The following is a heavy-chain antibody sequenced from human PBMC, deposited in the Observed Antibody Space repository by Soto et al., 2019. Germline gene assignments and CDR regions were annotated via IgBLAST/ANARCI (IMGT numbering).Heavy chain of an antibody. CDR2: IYYSGST. CDR3: ARRSSSMRYFDY. CDR1: GYSISSSNW. J-gene: IGHJ4*02. V-gene: IGHV4-28*01. Sequence: PSETLSLTCAVSGYSISSSNWWGWIRQPPGKGLEWIGYIYYSGSTYYSPSVTGRVSMSVDTSKNQFSLKLSSVTAVDTAVYYCARRSSSMRYFDYWGQGTLVTVSS.